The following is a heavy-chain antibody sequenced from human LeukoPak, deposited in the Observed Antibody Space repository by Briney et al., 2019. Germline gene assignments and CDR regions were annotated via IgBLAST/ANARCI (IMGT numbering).Heavy chain of an antibody. J-gene: IGHJ4*02. D-gene: IGHD2/OR15-2a*01. V-gene: IGHV3-11*06. Sequence: GVSLRLSCAASVFTFSHYYMIWIPQAPGRGLEWVSYISSSSSYTNYADSVKGRFTVSRDNAKTSLYLQMNSLRAEDTAVYYCASAPGGLHFPSYFDYWGQGTLVTVSS. CDR2: ISSSSSYT. CDR1: VFTFSHYY. CDR3: ASAPGGLHFPSYFDY.